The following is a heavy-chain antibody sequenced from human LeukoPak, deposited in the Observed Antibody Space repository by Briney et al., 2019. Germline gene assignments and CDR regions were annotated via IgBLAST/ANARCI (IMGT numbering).Heavy chain of an antibody. CDR3: ASSNEFYYDTSTYVDY. J-gene: IGHJ4*02. CDR2: RSHDGGIE. Sequence: GGSLRLSCAASGFTFSSYWMHWVCQAPGKGLEWGPLRSHDGGIEDYADSVKGRFTISRDNSRNTLYLQMNSLKPEDTAVYYCASSNEFYYDTSTYVDYWGQGTLVTVSS. D-gene: IGHD3-22*01. CDR1: GFTFSSYW. V-gene: IGHV3-30-3*01.